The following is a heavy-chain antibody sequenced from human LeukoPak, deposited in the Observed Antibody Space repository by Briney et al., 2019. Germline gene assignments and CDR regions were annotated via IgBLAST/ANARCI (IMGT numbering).Heavy chain of an antibody. CDR3: ARRVAVTGIYCFDH. CDR2: VYYSGAT. J-gene: IGHJ4*02. CDR1: GGSINTYY. D-gene: IGHD6-19*01. V-gene: IGHV4-59*08. Sequence: SETLSLTCTVSGGSINTYYWSWIRQPPGKGLEWIGFVYYSGATNYNPSLNSRVTISLDTSTNQFSLRLTSVTAADTAVYYCARRVAVTGIYCFDHWGQGTPVTVSS.